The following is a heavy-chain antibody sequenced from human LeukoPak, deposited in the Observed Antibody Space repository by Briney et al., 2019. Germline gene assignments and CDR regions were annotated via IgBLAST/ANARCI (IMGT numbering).Heavy chain of an antibody. Sequence: PGGSLRLSCVVSGFTFSDYWMSWVRQAPGKGLEWVINIRPDGGEKYFVDSVKGRFTISRDNAKNSLYLQMDSLRVEDTAVYYCARDLYSGYPSGMDVWGQGTTVTVSS. CDR1: GFTFSDYW. J-gene: IGHJ6*02. D-gene: IGHD5-12*01. V-gene: IGHV3-7*01. CDR2: IRPDGGEK. CDR3: ARDLYSGYPSGMDV.